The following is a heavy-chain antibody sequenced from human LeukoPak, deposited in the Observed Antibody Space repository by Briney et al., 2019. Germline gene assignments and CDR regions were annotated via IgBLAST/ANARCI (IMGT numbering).Heavy chain of an antibody. D-gene: IGHD3-10*01. V-gene: IGHV1-2*02. CDR1: GYTFTGYY. Sequence: ASVKVSCKAPGYTFTGYYMHWVRQAPGQGLEWMGWINPNSGGTNYARKFQGRVTMTRDTSISTAYMELSRLRSDDTAVYYCSVNYYGSGSYESYWGQGTLVTVSS. CDR2: INPNSGGT. CDR3: SVNYYGSGSYESY. J-gene: IGHJ4*02.